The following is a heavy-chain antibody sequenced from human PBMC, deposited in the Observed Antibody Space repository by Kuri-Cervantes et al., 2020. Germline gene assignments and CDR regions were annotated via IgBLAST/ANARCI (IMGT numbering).Heavy chain of an antibody. V-gene: IGHV3-30*03. CDR2: ISYDGSNK. Sequence: GESLKISCAASGFTFSSYGMHWVRQAPGKGLEWVAVISYDGSNKYYADSVKGRFTISRDNSKNTLYLQMNSLRAEDTAVYYCTTDLGSKRYNWNDYWGQGTLVTVSS. D-gene: IGHD1-20*01. CDR1: GFTFSSYG. J-gene: IGHJ4*02. CDR3: TTDLGSKRYNWNDY.